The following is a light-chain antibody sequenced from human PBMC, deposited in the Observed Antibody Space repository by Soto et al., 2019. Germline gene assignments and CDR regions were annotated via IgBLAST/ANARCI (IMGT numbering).Light chain of an antibody. CDR1: QSFSSTF. CDR2: GAS. Sequence: EILLTQSPDSLSLSPGDRATLSCRASQSFSSTFFAWYQQKPGQAPRLLIYGASSRATGIPDRFSGSGSGTDFTLTISRLEPEDFAVYYCQQYASSVTCDQGTKVEIK. V-gene: IGKV3-20*01. J-gene: IGKJ1*01. CDR3: QQYASSVT.